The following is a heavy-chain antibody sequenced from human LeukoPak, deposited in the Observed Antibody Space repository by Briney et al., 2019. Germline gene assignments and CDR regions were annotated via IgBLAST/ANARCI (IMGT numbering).Heavy chain of an antibody. V-gene: IGHV1-2*06. CDR1: GYTFTGYY. Sequence: ASVKVSCKASGYTFTGYYMHWVRQAPGQGLEWMGRINPNSGGTNYAQKLQRRVPMTRDTSINTAYMDLSRLRSDDTAVYYCARGRNSVYYFHVVAPYYFDYWGQGPLVTVSS. J-gene: IGHJ4*02. D-gene: IGHD3-22*01. CDR3: ARGRNSVYYFHVVAPYYFDY. CDR2: INPNSGGT.